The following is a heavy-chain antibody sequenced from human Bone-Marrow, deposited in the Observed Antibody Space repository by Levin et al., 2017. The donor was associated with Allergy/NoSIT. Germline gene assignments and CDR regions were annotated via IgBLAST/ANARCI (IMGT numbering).Heavy chain of an antibody. V-gene: IGHV1-24*01. Sequence: ASVKVSCKVSGYTLTELSMHWVRQAPGKGLEWMGGFDPEDGETIYAQKFQGRVTMTEDTSTDTAYMGLSSLRSEDTAVYYCATVRANYTGISFDPWGQGTLVTVSS. J-gene: IGHJ5*02. CDR1: GYTLTELS. CDR2: FDPEDGET. D-gene: IGHD3-3*01. CDR3: ATVRANYTGISFDP.